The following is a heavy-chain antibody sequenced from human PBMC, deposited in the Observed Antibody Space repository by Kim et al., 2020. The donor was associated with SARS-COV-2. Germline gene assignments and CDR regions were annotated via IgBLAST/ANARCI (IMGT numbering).Heavy chain of an antibody. Sequence: DSAKGLFTISRDNPKNTLYLQMNSLRAEDTAVYYWAKGSGAARRISFFDYWGQGTLVTVSS. J-gene: IGHJ4*02. D-gene: IGHD6-6*01. V-gene: IGHV3-23*01. CDR3: AKGSGAARRISFFDY.